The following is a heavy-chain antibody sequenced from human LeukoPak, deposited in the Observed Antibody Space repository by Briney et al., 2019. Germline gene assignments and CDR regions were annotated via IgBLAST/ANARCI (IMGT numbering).Heavy chain of an antibody. V-gene: IGHV1-69-2*01. CDR3: ATDGEAAGTRYYYYYMDV. CDR2: VDPEDGET. J-gene: IGHJ6*03. D-gene: IGHD6-13*01. Sequence: GASVKVSCKASGYTFTDYYMHWVQQAPGKGLEWMGRVDPEDGETIYAEKFQGRVTITADTSTDTAYMELSSLRSEDTAVYYCATDGEAAGTRYYYYYMDVWGKGTTVTVSS. CDR1: GYTFTDYY.